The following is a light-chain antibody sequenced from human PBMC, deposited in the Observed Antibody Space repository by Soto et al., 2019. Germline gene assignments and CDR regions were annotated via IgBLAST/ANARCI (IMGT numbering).Light chain of an antibody. Sequence: QAVVTQAPSVSVAPGQKVTISCSGSGSNTGKNYVSWYQQLPGTAPKLLIYEDSRRPSGIPDRFSGSKSGTSATLGITGLQTGDEADYYCGSWDSSLSAVVFGTGTKVTVL. CDR1: GSNTGKNY. V-gene: IGLV1-51*02. CDR3: GSWDSSLSAVV. J-gene: IGLJ1*01. CDR2: EDS.